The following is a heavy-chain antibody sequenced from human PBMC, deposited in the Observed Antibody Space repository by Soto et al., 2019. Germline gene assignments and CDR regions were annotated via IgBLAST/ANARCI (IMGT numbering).Heavy chain of an antibody. CDR2: ISAYNGNT. Sequence: ASVKVSCKTSGYTFTSYGISWAGQAPGQELERMGWISAYNGNTNYAQKLQGRVTMTTDTSTSTAYMELRSLRSDDTAVYYCARDPLPCSGGSCYLDYYYYGMDVWGQGTTVTVSS. CDR1: GYTFTSYG. CDR3: ARDPLPCSGGSCYLDYYYYGMDV. J-gene: IGHJ6*02. D-gene: IGHD2-15*01. V-gene: IGHV1-18*01.